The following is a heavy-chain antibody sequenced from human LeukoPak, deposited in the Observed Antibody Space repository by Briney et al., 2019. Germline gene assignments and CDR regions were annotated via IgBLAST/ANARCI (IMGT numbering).Heavy chain of an antibody. D-gene: IGHD3-3*01. V-gene: IGHV4-59*12. CDR1: GGSISSYY. Sequence: PSETLSLTCTVSGGSISSYYWSWIRQPPGKGLEWIGYIYYSGSTNYNPSLKSRVTISVDTSKNQFSLKLSSVTAADTAVYYCARGPLYYDFWSGQGRYYYYMDVWGKGTTVTVSS. J-gene: IGHJ6*03. CDR2: IYYSGST. CDR3: ARGPLYYDFWSGQGRYYYYMDV.